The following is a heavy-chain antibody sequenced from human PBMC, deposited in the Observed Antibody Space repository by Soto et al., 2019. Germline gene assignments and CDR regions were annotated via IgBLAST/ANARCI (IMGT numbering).Heavy chain of an antibody. J-gene: IGHJ5*02. Sequence: QFTLRESGPTLVKPTQTLTLTCTFSGFSLTTRGVGVGWIRQPPGKALECLALIYWDDDKRYSPSLQSRLSITKDTSKNQVVLTMTNVDPMDTATYYCAHIPNYYQYDWFDPWGQGTLVSVSS. D-gene: IGHD3-16*01. CDR2: IYWDDDK. V-gene: IGHV2-5*02. CDR1: GFSLTTRGVG. CDR3: AHIPNYYQYDWFDP.